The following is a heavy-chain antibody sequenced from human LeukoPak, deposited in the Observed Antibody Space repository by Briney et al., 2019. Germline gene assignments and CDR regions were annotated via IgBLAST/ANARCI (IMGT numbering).Heavy chain of an antibody. Sequence: SQTLSLTCAISGDSVSNNGVAWNWIRQSPSRGLEWLGRTYFGSKWYNDYAMSVKSRITINPDTSKNQFSLKLSSVTAADTAVYYCARTPRVMPTPYYFDYWGQGTLVTVSS. D-gene: IGHD2/OR15-2a*01. CDR3: ARTPRVMPTPYYFDY. CDR1: GDSVSNNGVA. V-gene: IGHV6-1*01. CDR2: TYFGSKWYN. J-gene: IGHJ4*02.